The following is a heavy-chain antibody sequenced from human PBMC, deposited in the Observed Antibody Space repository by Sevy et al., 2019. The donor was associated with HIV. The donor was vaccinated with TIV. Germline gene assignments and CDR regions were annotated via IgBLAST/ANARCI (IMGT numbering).Heavy chain of an antibody. CDR3: ARDGGCSSTSCLLYFDS. CDR2: ISSRSSYI. Sequence: GGSLRLSCAASGLTFSDYYMNWVRQAPGKGLEWVSPISSRSSYIHYADSVRGRFTISRDNAKNSLYLQMNSLRVDDTAVYFCARDGGCSSTSCLLYFDSWGQGALVTVSS. V-gene: IGHV3-21*01. CDR1: GLTFSDYY. D-gene: IGHD2-2*01. J-gene: IGHJ4*02.